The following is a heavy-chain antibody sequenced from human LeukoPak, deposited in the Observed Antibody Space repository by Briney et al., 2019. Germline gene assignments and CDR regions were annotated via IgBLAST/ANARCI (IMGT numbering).Heavy chain of an antibody. V-gene: IGHV3-48*03. Sequence: GGSLRLSCAASGFTFSSYEMNWVRQAPGKGLEWVSYVSSSGSTIYYADSVKGRFTISRDNAKNSLYLQMNSLRAEDTAVYYCARGEGYYYDSSGYYWGQGTLVTVSS. J-gene: IGHJ4*02. CDR3: ARGEGYYYDSSGYY. CDR2: VSSSGSTI. D-gene: IGHD3-22*01. CDR1: GFTFSSYE.